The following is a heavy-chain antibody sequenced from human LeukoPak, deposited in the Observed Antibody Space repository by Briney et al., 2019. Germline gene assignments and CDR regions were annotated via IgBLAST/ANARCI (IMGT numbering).Heavy chain of an antibody. CDR3: AKLNLGEMAYFDS. CDR1: GFIFSNV. Sequence: GGSLRLSCEASGFIFSNVMGWVRQAPGKGLEWVSSISVGGGDTFTADSVKGRFTITRENSKNTLYLQMMGLRVEDTAIYYCAKLNLGEMAYFDSWGQGILVTVSS. CDR2: ISVGGGDT. V-gene: IGHV3-23*01. D-gene: IGHD2-21*01. J-gene: IGHJ4*02.